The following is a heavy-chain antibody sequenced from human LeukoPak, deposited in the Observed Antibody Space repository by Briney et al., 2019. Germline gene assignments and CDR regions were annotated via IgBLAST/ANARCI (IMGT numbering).Heavy chain of an antibody. V-gene: IGHV4-34*01. J-gene: IGHJ6*02. CDR3: ARYSSGYYYYYGMDV. CDR1: GGSFSGYY. Sequence: SETLSLTCAVYGGSFSGYYWSWLRQPPGKGLEWIGEINHSGSTNYNPSLKSRVTISVDTSKNQFSLKLSSVTAADTAVYYCARYSSGYYYYYGMDVWGQGTTVTVSS. CDR2: INHSGST. D-gene: IGHD6-25*01.